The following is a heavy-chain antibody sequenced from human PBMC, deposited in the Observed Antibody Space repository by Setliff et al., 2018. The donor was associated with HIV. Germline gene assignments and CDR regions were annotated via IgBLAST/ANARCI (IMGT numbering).Heavy chain of an antibody. CDR1: GFNFNEAG. CDR3: TGSQYCSGGSCYHNFDY. Sequence: GGSLRLSCATSGFNFNEAGMSWVRQAPGKGLEWVGRIKSKTDGGTTDYAAPVKAKFTISRDDSKNTLYLQMNSLKTDDTAVYYCTGSQYCSGGSCYHNFDYWGQGTLVTVSS. D-gene: IGHD2-15*01. V-gene: IGHV3-15*01. CDR2: IKSKTDGGTT. J-gene: IGHJ4*02.